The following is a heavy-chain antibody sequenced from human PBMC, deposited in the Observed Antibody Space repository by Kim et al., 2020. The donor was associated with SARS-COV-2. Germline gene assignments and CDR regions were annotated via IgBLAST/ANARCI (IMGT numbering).Heavy chain of an antibody. CDR3: ARVQLPDYGSGSYTYGMDV. D-gene: IGHD3-10*01. J-gene: IGHJ6*02. CDR2: IYYSGST. Sequence: SETLSLTCTVSGGSISSGGYYWSWIRQHPGKGLEWIGYIYYSGSTYYNPSLKSRVTISVDTSKNQFSLKLSSVTAADTAVYYCARVQLPDYGSGSYTYGMDVWGHGTTVTVSS. V-gene: IGHV4-31*03. CDR1: GGSISSGGYY.